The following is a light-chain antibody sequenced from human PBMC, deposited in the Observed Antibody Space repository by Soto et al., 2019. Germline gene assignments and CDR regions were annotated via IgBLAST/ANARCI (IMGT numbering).Light chain of an antibody. J-gene: IGLJ2*01. V-gene: IGLV1-44*01. CDR3: AAWDDSLNGVV. CDR2: SNT. CDR1: RSNIGSHP. Sequence: QSVLTQPPSASGTPGQTIAISCSGGRSNIGSHPVNFNQQLPGTAPRRLIYSNTQRPSGVPDRFAGSKSGTSDSLAISGLQSEYEGDYDCAAWDDSLNGVVFGGGTQLTVL.